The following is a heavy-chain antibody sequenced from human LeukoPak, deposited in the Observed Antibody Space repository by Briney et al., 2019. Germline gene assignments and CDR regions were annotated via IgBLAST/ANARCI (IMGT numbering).Heavy chain of an antibody. Sequence: GASVKVSCKASGGIFSNYAFSWVRQAPGQGLEWMGRTIPVIGITNYAQKFQGRVTITADKSTRTVYLDLSSLRSDDTAVYYCARGGEDYPDYWDHWGQGTLVTVSS. CDR3: ARGGEDYPDYWDH. CDR1: GGIFSNYA. J-gene: IGHJ4*02. V-gene: IGHV1-69*04. D-gene: IGHD4-11*01. CDR2: TIPVIGIT.